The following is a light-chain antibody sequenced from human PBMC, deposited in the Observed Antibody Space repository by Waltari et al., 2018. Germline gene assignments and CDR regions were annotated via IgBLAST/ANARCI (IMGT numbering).Light chain of an antibody. CDR2: AAS. CDR1: QGISSY. Sequence: DIQLTQSPSFLSASVGDRVPITFRASQGISSYLAWYQQRPGTAPKLLISAASTLQSGVPSRFSGSGSGTEFTLTISSLQPEDFATYYCQQLNIYPHTFGQGTKLEI. J-gene: IGKJ2*01. CDR3: QQLNIYPHT. V-gene: IGKV1-9*01.